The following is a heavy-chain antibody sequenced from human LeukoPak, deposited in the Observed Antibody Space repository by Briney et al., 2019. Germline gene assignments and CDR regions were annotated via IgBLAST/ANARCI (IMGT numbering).Heavy chain of an antibody. CDR1: GGSISSSSYY. J-gene: IGHJ4*02. D-gene: IGHD3-10*01. CDR2: IYYSGST. V-gene: IGHV4-39*01. Sequence: SETLSLTCTVSGGSISSSSYYWGWIRQPPGKGLEWIGSIYYSGSTYYNPSLKSRVTISVDTSKNQFSLKLSSVTAADTAVYYCARQDLYGSPLYFDYWGQGTLVTVSS. CDR3: ARQDLYGSPLYFDY.